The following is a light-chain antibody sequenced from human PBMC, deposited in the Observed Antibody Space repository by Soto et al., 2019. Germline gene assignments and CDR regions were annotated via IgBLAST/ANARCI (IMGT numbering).Light chain of an antibody. CDR1: QGISSY. CDR3: QQLNSYPLP. CDR2: AAS. J-gene: IGKJ4*01. Sequence: DIQLTQSPSFLSASVGDRVTITCRASQGISSYLAWYQQKPGKAPKLLIDAASTLQSGVPSRFSGSGSGTEFTLTIRSLQPEDFATYYCQQLNSYPLPFGGGTTGELK. V-gene: IGKV1-9*01.